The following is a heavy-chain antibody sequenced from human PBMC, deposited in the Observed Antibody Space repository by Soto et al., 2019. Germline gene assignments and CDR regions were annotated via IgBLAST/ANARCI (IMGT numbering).Heavy chain of an antibody. CDR3: APLGAHGVGEWYTVGVDVDY. CDR1: GFTFSSYA. V-gene: IGHV3-23*01. CDR2: ISGSGGST. Sequence: EVQLLESGGGLVQPGGSLRLSCAASGFTFSSYAMSWVRQAPGKGLEWVSAISGSGGSTYYADSVKGRFTISRDNSKNTLYLQMNSLRAEDTAVYYCAPLGAHGVGEWYTVGVDVDYWGQGTLVTVSS. J-gene: IGHJ4*02. D-gene: IGHD1-26*01.